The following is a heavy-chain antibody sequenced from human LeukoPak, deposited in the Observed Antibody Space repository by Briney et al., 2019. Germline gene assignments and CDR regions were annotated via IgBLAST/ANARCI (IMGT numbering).Heavy chain of an antibody. Sequence: PSQTLSLTCTVSGGSISSGDYYWSWIRQPPGKGLEWIGYIYNSGSTYYNPSLKSRVTMSVDTSKNQFSLKPSSVTAADTAVYFCARGPWRVNAFDIWGQGTMVTVSS. D-gene: IGHD2-21*01. CDR3: ARGPWRVNAFDI. J-gene: IGHJ3*02. CDR2: IYNSGST. V-gene: IGHV4-30-4*01. CDR1: GGSISSGDYY.